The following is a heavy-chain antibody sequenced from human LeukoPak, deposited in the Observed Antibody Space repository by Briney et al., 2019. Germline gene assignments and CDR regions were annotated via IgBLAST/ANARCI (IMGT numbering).Heavy chain of an antibody. D-gene: IGHD1-26*01. J-gene: IGHJ4*02. Sequence: GSLRLSCAASGFTDSSNYMSWIRQPPGKGLEWIGEINHSGSTNYNPSLKSRVTISVDTSKNQFSLKLSSVTAADTAVYYCAFSGSYYSGRPFDYWGQGTLVTVSS. V-gene: IGHV4-34*08. CDR1: GFTDSSNY. CDR3: AFSGSYYSGRPFDY. CDR2: INHSGST.